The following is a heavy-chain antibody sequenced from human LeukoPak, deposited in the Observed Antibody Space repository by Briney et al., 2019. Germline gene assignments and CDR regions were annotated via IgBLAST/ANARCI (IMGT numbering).Heavy chain of an antibody. D-gene: IGHD5-12*01. V-gene: IGHV3-43D*04. CDR3: ANERAYSGYDVGVFDY. Sequence: GGSLRLSCAASGFTFDDYAMHWVRQAPGKGLEWVSLISWDGGSTYYADSVKGRFTISRDNTKNSLYLQMNSLRAEDTALYYCANERAYSGYDVGVFDYWGQGTLVTVSS. J-gene: IGHJ4*02. CDR1: GFTFDDYA. CDR2: ISWDGGST.